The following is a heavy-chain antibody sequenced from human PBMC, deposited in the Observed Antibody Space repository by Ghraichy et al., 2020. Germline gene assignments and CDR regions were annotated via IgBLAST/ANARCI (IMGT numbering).Heavy chain of an antibody. CDR1: GHSLTELS. J-gene: IGHJ5*02. CDR3: ATLTPLVGAQTVTTSLTS. D-gene: IGHD4-17*01. CDR2: FFPTEGEN. V-gene: IGHV1-24*01. Sequence: ASVKVSCKVSGHSLTELSMHWVRQGPGEGLEWMGGFFPTEGENVYAQKFQGRVTMTEDTSTDTAYMELRSLRSDDTAVYFCATLTPLVGAQTVTTSLTSWGQGTLVTVSS.